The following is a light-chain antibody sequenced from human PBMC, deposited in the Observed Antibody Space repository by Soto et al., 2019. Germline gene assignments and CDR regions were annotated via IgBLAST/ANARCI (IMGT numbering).Light chain of an antibody. V-gene: IGKV3-20*01. CDR3: KDYHGSPPT. J-gene: IGKJ1*01. CDR2: GAS. Sequence: TVLTQSPGTLSLSPGERAALSCRASQSVSSDWLAWYQQKPGQPPRLRIYGASNRATGIPDRFSGSGSGTEFTLTSSRLEPEDFAFYFGKDYHGSPPTFGQGTMVEIK. CDR1: QSVSSDW.